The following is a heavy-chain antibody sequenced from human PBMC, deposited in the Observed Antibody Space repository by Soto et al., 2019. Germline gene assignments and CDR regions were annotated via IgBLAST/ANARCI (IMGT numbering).Heavy chain of an antibody. Sequence: ASVKVSCKASGYTFFKYFIHWVRQAPGQGLEWIGIINPSRGSATYGPIFQGRVSLTTDMPTSTVYMELSSLRSEDTAIYYCARPLIGNSIDLWGQGASVTVSS. D-gene: IGHD5-12*01. CDR2: INPSRGSA. J-gene: IGHJ3*01. CDR3: ARPLIGNSIDL. CDR1: GYTFFKYF. V-gene: IGHV1-46*01.